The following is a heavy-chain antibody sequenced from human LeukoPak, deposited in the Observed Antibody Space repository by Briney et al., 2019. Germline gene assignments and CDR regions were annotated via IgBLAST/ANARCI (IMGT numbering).Heavy chain of an antibody. J-gene: IGHJ4*02. D-gene: IGHD3-22*01. Sequence: PGGSLRLSCAASGFTFSTYSVNWVRQAPGKGLEWVSYISSSSTTIYYADSVKGRFTISRDNAKNSLYLQMNSLRAEDTAVYYCARGFGSGYYDFWGQGTLVTVSS. CDR3: ARGFGSGYYDF. CDR1: GFTFSTYS. CDR2: ISSSSTTI. V-gene: IGHV3-48*04.